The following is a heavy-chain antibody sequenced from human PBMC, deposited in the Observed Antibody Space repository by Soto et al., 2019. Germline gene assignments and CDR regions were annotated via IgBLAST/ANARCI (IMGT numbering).Heavy chain of an antibody. V-gene: IGHV2-5*02. Sequence: QITLKESGPTLVKPTQTLTLTCIFSGFSLSTSGVGVGWIRQPTGKALEWLAVIYWDDDKRYSPSLKSRVTTTRDTSKTQVVFTMTNMDPEDTGTFYCAHLTSWGEGAPFDIWGQGTKVTVSS. CDR2: IYWDDDK. CDR1: GFSLSTSGVG. CDR3: AHLTSWGEGAPFDI. D-gene: IGHD3-16*01. J-gene: IGHJ3*02.